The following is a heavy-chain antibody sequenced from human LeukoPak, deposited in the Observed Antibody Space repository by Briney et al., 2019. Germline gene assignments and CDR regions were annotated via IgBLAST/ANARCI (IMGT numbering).Heavy chain of an antibody. J-gene: IGHJ4*02. Sequence: SETLSLTCTVSGDSFSSTTYWWGWIRQSPGKGLEWIGSMSYVGITSYNPSLKSRATISVDTSKNQFSLMLSSVTAADTAVYYCTRLPLDYSLDHWGQGAPVSVSS. V-gene: IGHV4-39*01. CDR2: MSYVGIT. D-gene: IGHD4-11*01. CDR3: TRLPLDYSLDH. CDR1: GDSFSSTTYW.